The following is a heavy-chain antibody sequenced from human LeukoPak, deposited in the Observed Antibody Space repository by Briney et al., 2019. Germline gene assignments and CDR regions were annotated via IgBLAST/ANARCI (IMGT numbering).Heavy chain of an antibody. D-gene: IGHD3-22*01. CDR1: GGSISSGDYY. J-gene: IGHJ5*02. V-gene: IGHV4-30-4*01. CDR2: MYYSGST. Sequence: PPETLSLTCTVSGGSISSGDYYWSWIRQPPGKGLEWIAYMYYSGSTYYNPSLKSRVTMSADTSKNQLSLKLSSVTAADTAVYYCARPYYYDSRIDPWGQGIVVTVSS. CDR3: ARPYYYDSRIDP.